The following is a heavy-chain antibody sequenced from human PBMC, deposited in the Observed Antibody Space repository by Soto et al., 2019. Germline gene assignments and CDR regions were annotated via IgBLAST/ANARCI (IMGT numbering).Heavy chain of an antibody. CDR1: GFTFSSYA. J-gene: IGHJ5*02. D-gene: IGHD3-22*01. Sequence: GGSLRLSCAASGFTFSSYAMSWVRQAPGKGLEWVSAISGSGGSTYYADYVKGRFTISRDNSKNTLYLQMNSLRAEDTSVYYCAKGQWLLPDNWFDPWGQGTLVTVSS. CDR3: AKGQWLLPDNWFDP. CDR2: ISGSGGST. V-gene: IGHV3-23*01.